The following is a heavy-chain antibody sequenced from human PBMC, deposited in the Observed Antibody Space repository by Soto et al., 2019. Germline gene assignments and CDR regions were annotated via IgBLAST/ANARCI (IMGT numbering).Heavy chain of an antibody. V-gene: IGHV3-11*06. J-gene: IGHJ4*02. CDR2: ISGSSGSK. CDR1: GFIFNDYY. D-gene: IGHD4-17*01. CDR3: ARYAAEVTTFFDH. Sequence: GGSLRLSYAASGFIFNDYYMSWIRQAPGKGLEWLSNISGSSGSKKYADAGKGRFTISRDNAKKSLYLEMHSLRAEDTAVYYCARYAAEVTTFFDHWGQGTLVTVSS.